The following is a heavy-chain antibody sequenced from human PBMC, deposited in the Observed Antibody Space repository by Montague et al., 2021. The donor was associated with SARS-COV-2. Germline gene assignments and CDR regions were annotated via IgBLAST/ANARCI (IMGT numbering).Heavy chain of an antibody. J-gene: IGHJ4*01. CDR1: GDSISSLHYY. V-gene: IGHV4-39*01. Sequence: SETLSLTCTASGDSISSLHYYWGWIRQPPGKGLEWIGNVFYRGSTYYNPSLRSRVTISVDTSKNQFALRLRSVTATDTAIYYCATRAGVVRGTRFDYWGQGILVTVSS. CDR2: VFYRGST. CDR3: ATRAGVVRGTRFDY. D-gene: IGHD1-26*01.